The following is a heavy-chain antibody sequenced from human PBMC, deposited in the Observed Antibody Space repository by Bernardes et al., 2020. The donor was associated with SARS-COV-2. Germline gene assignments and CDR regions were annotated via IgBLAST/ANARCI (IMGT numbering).Heavy chain of an antibody. CDR1: GYSFTRYW. Sequence: GAYLKSSGNGSGYSFTRYWIGWVRPIPGKGLEWMGIIYSGDSDTRYSPSFQGQVTISADKSISTAYLQWSSLKASDTAMYYCARQSRGIYFDYWGQGTLVTVSS. J-gene: IGHJ4*02. V-gene: IGHV5-51*01. D-gene: IGHD6-13*01. CDR3: ARQSRGIYFDY. CDR2: IYSGDSDT.